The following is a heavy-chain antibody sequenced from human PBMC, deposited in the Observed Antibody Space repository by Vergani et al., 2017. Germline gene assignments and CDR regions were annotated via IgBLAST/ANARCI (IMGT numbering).Heavy chain of an antibody. Sequence: EVQLLESGGGLVQPGGSLRLSCAASGFTFSSYAMSWVRQAPGKGLEWVSAISGSGGSTYYADSVKGRFTISRDKSKNTLNLQMNSLRAEDTAVYYCAKDLQKYSGSSWYFDLWGRGTLVTVSS. CDR2: ISGSGGST. CDR3: AKDLQKYSGSSWYFDL. CDR1: GFTFSSYA. V-gene: IGHV3-23*01. J-gene: IGHJ2*01. D-gene: IGHD6-6*01.